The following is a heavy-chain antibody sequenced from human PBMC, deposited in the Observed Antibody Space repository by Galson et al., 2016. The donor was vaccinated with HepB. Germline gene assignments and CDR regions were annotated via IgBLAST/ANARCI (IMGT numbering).Heavy chain of an antibody. CDR2: IRWNLGSV. Sequence: FPRLSCPSAEFILDHYAMNRVRQAPGKGLERVSGIRWNLGSVWYADTQKGRFTIPRDNAKNSLYLQMNSLRAGDTALYYCAKDSGAYYYDSSGYRRNAFDIWGQGTMVTVSS. CDR3: AKDSGAYYYDSSGYRRNAFDI. V-gene: IGHV3-9*01. D-gene: IGHD3-22*01. J-gene: IGHJ3*02. CDR1: EFILDHYA.